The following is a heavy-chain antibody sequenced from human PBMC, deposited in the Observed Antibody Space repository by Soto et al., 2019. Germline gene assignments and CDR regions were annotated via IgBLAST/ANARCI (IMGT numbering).Heavy chain of an antibody. D-gene: IGHD2-2*01. CDR2: ISGSGGST. V-gene: IGHV3-23*01. CDR3: AKDSVVVPAAMTRFDY. Sequence: EVQLLESGGGLVQPGGSLRLSCAASGFTFSSYAMSWVRQARGKGLEWVSAISGSGGSTYYADSVKGRFTISRDNSKNTLYLKMNSLRSEDTAVYYCAKDSVVVPAAMTRFDYWGQGTLVTVSS. CDR1: GFTFSSYA. J-gene: IGHJ4*02.